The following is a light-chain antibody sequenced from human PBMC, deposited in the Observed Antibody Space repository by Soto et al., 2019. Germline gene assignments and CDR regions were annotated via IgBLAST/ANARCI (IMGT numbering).Light chain of an antibody. CDR3: QQGRNWPLT. J-gene: IGKJ4*01. V-gene: IGKV3-15*01. CDR2: DAS. Sequence: EIVMTQSPATLSVSPGEGATLSCKASQNVYNNLAWYQQRPGQPPRLLIYDASTRATGISARFSGSGYGTEFTLTSSSLQSEDFAVYVCQQGRNWPLTFGGGTKVEIK. CDR1: QNVYNN.